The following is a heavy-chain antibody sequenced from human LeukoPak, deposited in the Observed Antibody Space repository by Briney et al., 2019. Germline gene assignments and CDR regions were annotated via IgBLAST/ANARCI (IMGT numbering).Heavy chain of an antibody. CDR1: GFTFSNVW. J-gene: IGHJ4*02. CDR3: TSRLNY. V-gene: IGHV3-15*01. Sequence: GGSLRLSCSASGFTFSNVWMTWVRQAPRKGLEWVGRIRPITDGGTTDYAAPVRGRFTISRDDSKNTLYLQMNGLKTEDTAVYYCTSRLNYWGQGTLVTASS. CDR2: IRPITDGGTT.